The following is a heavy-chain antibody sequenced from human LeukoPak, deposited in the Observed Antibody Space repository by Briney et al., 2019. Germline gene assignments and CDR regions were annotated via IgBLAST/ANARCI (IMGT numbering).Heavy chain of an antibody. J-gene: IGHJ5*02. CDR3: ARRFRIAAVGALDP. Sequence: ASVEVSCKASGYTFTGYYMHWVRQAPGQGLEWMGWINPNSGGTNYAQKFQGRVTMTRDTSISTAYMELSRLRSDDTAVYYCARRFRIAAVGALDPWGQGTLVTVSS. D-gene: IGHD6-13*01. CDR1: GYTFTGYY. CDR2: INPNSGGT. V-gene: IGHV1-2*02.